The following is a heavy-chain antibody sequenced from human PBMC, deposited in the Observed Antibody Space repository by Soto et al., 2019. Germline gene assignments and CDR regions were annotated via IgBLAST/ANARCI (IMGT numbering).Heavy chain of an antibody. Sequence: GGSLRLSCADSGFTFSGYGMHWVRQDPGKGLEWVAVISYDGSNKYYADSVKGRFTISRDNSKNTLYLQMNSLRAEDTAVYYCAKSVRRGYGYDALDYWGQGTLVTVSS. V-gene: IGHV3-30*18. CDR3: AKSVRRGYGYDALDY. J-gene: IGHJ4*02. CDR2: ISYDGSNK. CDR1: GFTFSGYG. D-gene: IGHD5-18*01.